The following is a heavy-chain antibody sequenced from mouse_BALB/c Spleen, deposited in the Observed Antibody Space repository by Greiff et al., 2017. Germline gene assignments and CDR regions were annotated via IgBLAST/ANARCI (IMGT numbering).Heavy chain of an antibody. D-gene: IGHD2-1*01. V-gene: IGHV5-6*01. J-gene: IGHJ3*01. CDR1: GFTFSSYG. CDR3: ARQGGNLVGFAY. Sequence: EVKVVESGGDLVKPGGSLKLSCAASGFTFSSYGMSWVRQTPDKRLEWVATISSGGSYTYYPDSVKGRFTISRDNAKNTLYLQMSSLKSEDTAMYYCARQGGNLVGFAYWGQGTLVTVSA. CDR2: ISSGGSYT.